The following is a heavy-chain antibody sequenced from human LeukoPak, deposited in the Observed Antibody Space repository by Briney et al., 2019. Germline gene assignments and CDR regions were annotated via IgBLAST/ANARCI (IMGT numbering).Heavy chain of an antibody. V-gene: IGHV4-59*01. Sequence: SETLSLTCNVSGGSISSNYWSWIRQPPGKGLEWIGYFHDSESTNYNPSLKSPVSISVDTSKNQVSLKLSSVTAADTAVYHCARGDASGRPGIAFDYWGQGTLVTASS. D-gene: IGHD1-26*01. CDR3: ARGDASGRPGIAFDY. CDR1: GGSISSNY. J-gene: IGHJ4*02. CDR2: FHDSEST.